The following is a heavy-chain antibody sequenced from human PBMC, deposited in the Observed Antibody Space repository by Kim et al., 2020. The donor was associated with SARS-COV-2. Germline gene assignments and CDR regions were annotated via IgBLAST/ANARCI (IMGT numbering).Heavy chain of an antibody. CDR3: AREDSRSWFDP. V-gene: IGHV5-10-1*01. CDR2: IDPSDSYT. Sequence: GASLKISCKGSGYSFTSYWISWVRQMPGKGLEWLGRIDPSDSYTYYSPSFQGHVTISADKSISTAYLQWSSLKASDTAMYYCAREDSRSWFDPWGQGTLVTVSS. J-gene: IGHJ5*02. CDR1: GYSFTSYW.